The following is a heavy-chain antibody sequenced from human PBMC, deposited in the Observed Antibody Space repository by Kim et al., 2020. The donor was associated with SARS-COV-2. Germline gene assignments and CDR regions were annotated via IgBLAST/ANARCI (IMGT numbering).Heavy chain of an antibody. D-gene: IGHD1-1*01. Sequence: SQYDADSVGGRFTISSDNSKKTLYLQRNSLRAEDTVVYYCAKDNSRDGMDVWGQGTTVTVSS. V-gene: IGHV3-23*01. CDR2: SQ. CDR3: AKDNSRDGMDV. J-gene: IGHJ6*02.